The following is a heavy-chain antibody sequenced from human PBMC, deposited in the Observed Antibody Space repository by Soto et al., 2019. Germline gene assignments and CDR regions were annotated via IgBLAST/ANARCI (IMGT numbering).Heavy chain of an antibody. J-gene: IGHJ4*02. CDR3: ARDSSSSSLDY. CDR2: IYYSGST. Sequence: SLTLSLTCTVSGGTISSSSYYWGWIRQPPGKGLEWIGSIYYSGSTYYNPSLKSRVTISVDTSKNQFSLKLSSVTAADTAVYYCARDSSSSSLDYWGQGTLVTVSS. D-gene: IGHD6-6*01. V-gene: IGHV4-39*07. CDR1: GGTISSSSYY.